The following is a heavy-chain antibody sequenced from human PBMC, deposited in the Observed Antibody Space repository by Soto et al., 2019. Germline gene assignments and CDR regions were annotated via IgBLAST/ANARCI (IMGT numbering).Heavy chain of an antibody. Sequence: QVHLQESGPGLVKPSQTLSLTCNVSGGSINSDSYYWTWIRQQPGQGLEWIGYIYYRGSTYYNPSRKSRVTISADTSKNQFSLKLDSVTAADTAVYYCAIFHDYGDLFAFDIWGQGTMVTVSS. CDR1: GGSINSDSYY. CDR2: IYYRGST. CDR3: AIFHDYGDLFAFDI. V-gene: IGHV4-31*03. D-gene: IGHD4-17*01. J-gene: IGHJ3*02.